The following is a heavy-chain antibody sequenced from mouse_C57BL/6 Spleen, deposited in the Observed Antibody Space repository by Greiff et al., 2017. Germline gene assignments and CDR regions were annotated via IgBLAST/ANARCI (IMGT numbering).Heavy chain of an antibody. Sequence: VQLQQSGAELVRPGASVTLSCKASGYTFTDYEMHWVKQTPVHGLEWIGAIDPETGGTAYNQTFKGKAILTADKSSSTAYMELRSLTSEDSAVYYCTRERPYCNSSNWGQGTTLTVSS. V-gene: IGHV1-15*01. D-gene: IGHD2-1*01. CDR3: TRERPYCNSSN. CDR1: GYTFTDYE. CDR2: IDPETGGT. J-gene: IGHJ2*01.